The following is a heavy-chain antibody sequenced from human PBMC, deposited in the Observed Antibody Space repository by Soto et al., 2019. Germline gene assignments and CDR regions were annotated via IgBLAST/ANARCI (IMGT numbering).Heavy chain of an antibody. J-gene: IGHJ4*02. CDR1: GFPFSNSG. V-gene: IGHV3-48*02. CDR3: AGERYYDGLKYY. Sequence: GGSLRLSCAASGFPFSNSGMGWVRQAPGKGLEWVSSISGSSSSIYYADSVKGRFTISRDNAKNSLYLQMNSLRDDDTALYFCAGERYYDGLKYYWGQGTLITVSS. CDR2: ISGSSSSI. D-gene: IGHD3-3*01.